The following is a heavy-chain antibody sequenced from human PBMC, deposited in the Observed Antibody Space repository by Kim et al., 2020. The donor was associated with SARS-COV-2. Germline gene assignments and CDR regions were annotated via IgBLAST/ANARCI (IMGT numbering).Heavy chain of an antibody. CDR3: ARGRRVTLTDLRRGYFDF. V-gene: IGHV4-34*01. D-gene: IGHD3-9*01. Sequence: SETLSLTCAVYGGSFSGYYWSWIRQPPGKGLEWIGEINHSGSTNYNPSLKSRVTISVDTSKSQFSLKLNSVTAADTTVYYCARGRRVTLTDLRRGYFDFWGQGTLVTVSS. CDR1: GGSFSGYY. J-gene: IGHJ4*02. CDR2: INHSGST.